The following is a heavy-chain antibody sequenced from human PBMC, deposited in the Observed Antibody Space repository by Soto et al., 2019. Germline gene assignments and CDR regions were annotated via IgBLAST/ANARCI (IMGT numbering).Heavy chain of an antibody. J-gene: IGHJ4*02. CDR2: ISGSGGST. Sequence: EVQLLESGGGLVQPGGSLRLSCAASGFTFSSYAMSWVRQAPGKGLEWVSAISGSGGSTYYADSVKGRFTISRDNSKNTLDLQMNSLRAEDTAVYYWAKGLGYFDWLLSEGYYFDYWGQGTLVTVSS. D-gene: IGHD3-9*01. V-gene: IGHV3-23*01. CDR1: GFTFSSYA. CDR3: AKGLGYFDWLLSEGYYFDY.